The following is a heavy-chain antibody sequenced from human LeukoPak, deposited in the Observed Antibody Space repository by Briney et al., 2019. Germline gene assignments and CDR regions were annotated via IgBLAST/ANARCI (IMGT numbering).Heavy chain of an antibody. V-gene: IGHV4-31*03. CDR3: ARLGMFGELD. CDR1: GGSSSIGGYY. CDR2: IHYSGSP. J-gene: IGHJ4*02. Sequence: SHTLSLTSTVSGGSSSIGGYYWSWIRQHPGKCLEWIGYIHYSGSPYYHPSLKSRVTISVDTYKNQFSLKLGSVTDADTDVYYCARLGMFGELDWGQGTLVTVSS. D-gene: IGHD3-10*02.